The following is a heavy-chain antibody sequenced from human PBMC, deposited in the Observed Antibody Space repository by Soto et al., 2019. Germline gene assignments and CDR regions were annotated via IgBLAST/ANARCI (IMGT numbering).Heavy chain of an antibody. Sequence: QVQLQQWGAGLLKPSETLSLTCAVYGGSFSGYYWSWIRQPPGKGLEWIGEINHSGSTNYKPSLKSRVTISVDTSKNQFSLKLSSVTAADTAVYYCARGEGIAAAGNAEYYFDYWGQGTLVTVSS. CDR1: GGSFSGYY. J-gene: IGHJ4*02. V-gene: IGHV4-34*01. CDR3: ARGEGIAAAGNAEYYFDY. CDR2: INHSGST. D-gene: IGHD6-13*01.